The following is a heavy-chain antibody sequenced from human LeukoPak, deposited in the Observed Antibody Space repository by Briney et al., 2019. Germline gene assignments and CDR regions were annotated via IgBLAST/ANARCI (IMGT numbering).Heavy chain of an antibody. CDR2: INHSGST. Sequence: SETLSLTCAVYGGSFSGDYWSWIRQPPGKGLEWIGEINHSGSTNYNPSLKSRVTISVDTSKNQFSLKLSSVTAADTAVYYCARGPPHAFDIWGQGTMVTVSS. V-gene: IGHV4-34*01. CDR3: ARGPPHAFDI. CDR1: GGSFSGDY. J-gene: IGHJ3*02.